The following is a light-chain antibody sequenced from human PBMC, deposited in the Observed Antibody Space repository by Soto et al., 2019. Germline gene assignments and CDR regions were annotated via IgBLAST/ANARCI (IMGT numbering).Light chain of an antibody. Sequence: DIQMTQSPSSLSASVGDRVTITCRASQGISNYLAWYQQKPGKVPKLLLYAASTLQSGVTSRFSGSGSGTDFTLTIISLQPENVATYYCQKYNSAPRTFGQGTKVEIK. CDR1: QGISNY. CDR3: QKYNSAPRT. CDR2: AAS. J-gene: IGKJ1*01. V-gene: IGKV1-27*01.